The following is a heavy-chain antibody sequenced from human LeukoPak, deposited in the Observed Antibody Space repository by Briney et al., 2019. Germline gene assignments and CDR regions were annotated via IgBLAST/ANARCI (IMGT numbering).Heavy chain of an antibody. CDR1: GGSFSGYY. CDR3: ASKDPGGSYSRHDYYYYGMDV. V-gene: IGHV4-34*01. D-gene: IGHD1-26*01. J-gene: IGHJ6*02. CDR2: INHSGST. Sequence: SETLSLTCAVYGGSFSGYYWSWIRQPPGKGLEWIGEINHSGSTNYNPSLKSRVTISVDTSKNQFSLKLSSVTAADTAVYYCASKDPGGSYSRHDYYYYGMDVWGQGTTVTVSS.